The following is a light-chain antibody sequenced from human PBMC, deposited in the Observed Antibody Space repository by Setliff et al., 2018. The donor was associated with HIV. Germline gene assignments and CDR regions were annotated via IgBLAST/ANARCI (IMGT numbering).Light chain of an antibody. CDR3: SSYTNITTRV. V-gene: IGLV2-14*01. CDR1: NSDIGSYNI. Sequence: QSVLTQPASVSGSPGQSITISCTGSNSDIGSYNIVSWYQHHPGKAPKLMIYEVSNRPSGVSSRFSASKSGNTASLTISGLQTEDEADYYCSSYTNITTRVFGTGTKV. J-gene: IGLJ1*01. CDR2: EVS.